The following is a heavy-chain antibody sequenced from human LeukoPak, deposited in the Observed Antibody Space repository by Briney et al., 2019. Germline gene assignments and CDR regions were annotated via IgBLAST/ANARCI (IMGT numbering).Heavy chain of an antibody. CDR3: ARGDYGDYGAPIDY. CDR2: IIPIFGTA. J-gene: IGHJ4*02. D-gene: IGHD4-17*01. V-gene: IGHV1-69*13. Sequence: SVKVSCKASGGTFSSYAISRVRQAPGQGLEWMGGIIPIFGTANYAQKFQGRVTITADESTSTAYMELSSLRSEDTAVYYCARGDYGDYGAPIDYWGQGTLVTVSS. CDR1: GGTFSSYA.